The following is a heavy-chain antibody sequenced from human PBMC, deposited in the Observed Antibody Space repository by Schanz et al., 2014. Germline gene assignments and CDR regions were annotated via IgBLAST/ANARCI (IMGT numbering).Heavy chain of an antibody. V-gene: IGHV3-7*05. CDR2: IKQDGSEK. CDR1: GFSFSNYW. D-gene: IGHD3-9*01. CDR3: AKDHAGSDILTALGN. J-gene: IGHJ4*02. Sequence: EVQLVESGGGLVQPGESLRLSCAASGFSFSNYWMSWVRQAPGKGLEWVANIKQDGSEKYYVDSVKGRFTISRDNSKNTLYLQMNSLRAEDTAVYYCAKDHAGSDILTALGNWGQGTLVTVSS.